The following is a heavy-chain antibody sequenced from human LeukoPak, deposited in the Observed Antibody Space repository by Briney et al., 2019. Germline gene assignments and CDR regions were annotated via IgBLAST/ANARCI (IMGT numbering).Heavy chain of an antibody. D-gene: IGHD1-26*01. CDR2: IIPIFGTA. Sequence: SVKVSCKASGGTFSSYAISWVRQAPGQGLEWMGGIIPIFGTANYAQKFQGRVTMTRDTSTSTVYMELSSLRSEDTAVYYCARGGIVGGTFDPWGQGTLVTVSS. CDR3: ARGGIVGGTFDP. J-gene: IGHJ5*02. CDR1: GGTFSSYA. V-gene: IGHV1-69*05.